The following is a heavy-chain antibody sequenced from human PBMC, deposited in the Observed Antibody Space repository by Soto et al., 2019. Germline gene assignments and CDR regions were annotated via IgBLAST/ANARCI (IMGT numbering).Heavy chain of an antibody. V-gene: IGHV4-34*01. CDR1: GGSFSDYY. CDR3: ARGGLGSYWNQIDL. J-gene: IGHJ5*01. D-gene: IGHD3-10*01. CDR2: INHRGSM. Sequence: SETLSLTCAVFGGSFSDYYWNWIRQPPGKGLEWIGEINHRGSMNYNPSLKSRVNISVDTSREQFSLTLTSLTAADTATYYCARGGLGSYWNQIDLWGQGSLVTVSS.